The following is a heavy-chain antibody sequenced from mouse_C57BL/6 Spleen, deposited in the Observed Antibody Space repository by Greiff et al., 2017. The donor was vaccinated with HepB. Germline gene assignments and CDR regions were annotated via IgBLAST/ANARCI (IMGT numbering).Heavy chain of an antibody. CDR1: GYTFTSYW. J-gene: IGHJ2*01. CDR3: ASYYYGRTGNDFDD. V-gene: IGHV1-69*01. D-gene: IGHD1-1*01. Sequence: QVQLQQPGAELVMPGASVKLSCKASGYTFTSYWMHWVKQRPGQGLEWIGEIDPSDSYTNYNQKFKGKSTLTVDKSSSTAYMQLSSLTSEDSAVYYCASYYYGRTGNDFDDWGQGTTLTVSS. CDR2: IDPSDSYT.